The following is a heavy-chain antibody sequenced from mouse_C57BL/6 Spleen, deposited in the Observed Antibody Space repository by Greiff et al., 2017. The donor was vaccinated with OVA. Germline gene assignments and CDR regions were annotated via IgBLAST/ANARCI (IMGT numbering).Heavy chain of an antibody. Sequence: EVQLQQSGGGLVQPGGSLSLSCAASGFTFTDYYMSWVRQPPGKALEWLGFIRNKANGYTTEYSASVKGRFTISRDNYQSILYLQMNALRAEDSATYYCARSLTTVVPFDYWGQGTTLTVSS. D-gene: IGHD1-1*01. CDR1: GFTFTDYY. J-gene: IGHJ2*01. CDR2: IRNKANGYTT. V-gene: IGHV7-3*01. CDR3: ARSLTTVVPFDY.